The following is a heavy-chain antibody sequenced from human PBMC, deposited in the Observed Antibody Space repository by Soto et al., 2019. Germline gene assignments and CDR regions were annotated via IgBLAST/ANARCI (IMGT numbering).Heavy chain of an antibody. CDR3: ARRSFSGIAAAGTRFDP. CDR1: GGSIRSSSYY. D-gene: IGHD6-13*01. CDR2: IYYSGST. V-gene: IGHV4-39*01. J-gene: IGHJ5*02. Sequence: PSETLSLTCTVSGGSIRSSSYYWGWIRQPPGKGLEWIGSIYYSGSTYYNPSLKSRVTISVDTSKNQFSLKLSSVTAADTAVYYCARRSFSGIAAAGTRFDPWGQGTLVTVSS.